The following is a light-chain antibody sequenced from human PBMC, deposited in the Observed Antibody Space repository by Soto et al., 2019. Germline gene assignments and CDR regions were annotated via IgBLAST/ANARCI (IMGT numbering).Light chain of an antibody. CDR2: DVS. J-gene: IGLJ1*01. CDR1: SSDVGGYNY. V-gene: IGLV2-14*01. CDR3: CSYTTSKTRHIV. Sequence: QSVLTQPASVSGSPGQSITISCTGTSSDVGGYNYVSWYQQHPGKAPKFMIYDVSNRPSGVSNRFSGSKSGNTASLTISGLQAEDEADYYCCSYTTSKTRHIVFGTGTKVTVL.